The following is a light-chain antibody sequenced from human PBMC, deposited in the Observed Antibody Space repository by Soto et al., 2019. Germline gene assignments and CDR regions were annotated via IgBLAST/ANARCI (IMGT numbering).Light chain of an antibody. Sequence: DIVLTQSPGTLSLSPGERATLSCRASQSVSSSYVAWYQQKPGQAPRLLIYGASSRATGIPDRISGSGSGTDFTLTISRLEPEDFAVYYCQQYGSSPWTFGQGTKVEIK. J-gene: IGKJ1*01. CDR3: QQYGSSPWT. V-gene: IGKV3-20*01. CDR1: QSVSSSY. CDR2: GAS.